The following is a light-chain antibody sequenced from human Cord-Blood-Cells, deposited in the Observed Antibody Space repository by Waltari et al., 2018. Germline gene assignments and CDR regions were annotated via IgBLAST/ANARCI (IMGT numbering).Light chain of an antibody. J-gene: IGLJ1*01. V-gene: IGLV2-23*01. Sequence: QSALTQPASVSGSPGQSITISCTGTSSDVGSYNLVSWYQKHPGKAPKLMIYEGSKRPSGVSNRFSRSKSGNTASLTISGLQAEDEAYYYCCSYAGSSTYVFGTGTKVTVL. CDR2: EGS. CDR1: SSDVGSYNL. CDR3: CSYAGSSTYV.